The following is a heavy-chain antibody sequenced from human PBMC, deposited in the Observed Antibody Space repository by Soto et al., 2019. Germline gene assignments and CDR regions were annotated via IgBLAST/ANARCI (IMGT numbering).Heavy chain of an antibody. Sequence: ASVEVSCKASRYTFASYPMHSVRQSPGQRLEWMGWINVGNGNTEYSQRFQGRVTITRDTSASTAYMEMSSLRSEDTAAYYCTRVNTGVTTCFDYWGQGTLVTVSS. CDR3: TRVNTGVTTCFDY. CDR1: RYTFASYP. D-gene: IGHD4-17*01. J-gene: IGHJ4*02. V-gene: IGHV1-3*01. CDR2: INVGNGNT.